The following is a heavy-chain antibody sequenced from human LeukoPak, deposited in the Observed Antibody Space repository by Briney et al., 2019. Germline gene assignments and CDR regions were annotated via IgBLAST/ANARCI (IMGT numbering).Heavy chain of an antibody. D-gene: IGHD2-2*01. CDR2: IYPADSDT. J-gene: IGHJ4*02. Sequence: GESLKISCRGSGYSCTTYWIGWVRQMPGKGLEWMGIIYPADSDTRYTPSFQGQVTMSADKSINTAYLQWSSLKASDTAIYYCARRQGCSSTSCPPDYGGQGTLVTVSP. CDR3: ARRQGCSSTSCPPDY. V-gene: IGHV5-51*01. CDR1: GYSCTTYW.